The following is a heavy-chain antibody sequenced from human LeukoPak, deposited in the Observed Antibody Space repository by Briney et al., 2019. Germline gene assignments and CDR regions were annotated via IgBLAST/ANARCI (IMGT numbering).Heavy chain of an antibody. V-gene: IGHV1-69*13. CDR2: IIPIFGTA. J-gene: IGHJ4*02. D-gene: IGHD6-19*01. CDR1: GGTFSSYA. Sequence: SVKVSCKASGGTFSSYAISWVRQAPGQGLEWMGGIIPIFGTANYAQKSQGRVTITADESTSTAYMELSSLRSEDTAVYYCARGPPVSYSSGWYYFDYWGQGTLVTVSS. CDR3: ARGPPVSYSSGWYYFDY.